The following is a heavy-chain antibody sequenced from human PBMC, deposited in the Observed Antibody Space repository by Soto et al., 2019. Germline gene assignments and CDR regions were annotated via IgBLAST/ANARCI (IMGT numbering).Heavy chain of an antibody. Sequence: GASLRLSCAASGFTLINYAMSWARHPPGKGLEWVSTFDISGHPTYYADSVKSRFTISRDNSKNTLYLQMNSLKTEDTAIYYCTTDSYITSIIVRFDYWGHGTLVTVSS. V-gene: IGHV3-23*01. CDR2: FDISGHPT. CDR1: GFTLINYA. J-gene: IGHJ4*01. CDR3: TTDSYITSIIVRFDY. D-gene: IGHD3-22*01.